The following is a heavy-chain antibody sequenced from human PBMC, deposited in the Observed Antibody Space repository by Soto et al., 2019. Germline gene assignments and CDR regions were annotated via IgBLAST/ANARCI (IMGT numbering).Heavy chain of an antibody. V-gene: IGHV1-18*04. CDR2: INACDGST. J-gene: IGHJ3*02. D-gene: IGHD6-19*01. CDR1: GYTFTIYY. Sequence: ASVKVSCKASGYTFTIYYIEWVRQAPGQGLEWMGRINACDGSTNYSQKLQGRVTMTTDTSTSTAYMELRSLRSDDTAVYYCARGEGIAVSGVFDIWGQGTMVTLSS. CDR3: ARGEGIAVSGVFDI.